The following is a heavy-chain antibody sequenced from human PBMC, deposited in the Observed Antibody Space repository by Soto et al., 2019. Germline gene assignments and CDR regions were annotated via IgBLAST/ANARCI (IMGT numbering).Heavy chain of an antibody. CDR3: ARMKGGGSRQGMYYYYGMDV. J-gene: IGHJ6*02. Sequence: SETLSLTCAVYGGSFSGYYWSWIRQPPGKGLEWIGEINHSGSTNYNPSLKSRVTISVDTSKNQFSLKLSSVTAADTAVYYCARMKGGGSRQGMYYYYGMDVWGQGTTVTVSS. CDR1: GGSFSGYY. CDR2: INHSGST. D-gene: IGHD3-16*01. V-gene: IGHV4-34*01.